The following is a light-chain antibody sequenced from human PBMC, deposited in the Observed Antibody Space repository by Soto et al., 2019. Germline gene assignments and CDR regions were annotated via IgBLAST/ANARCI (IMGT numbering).Light chain of an antibody. CDR3: QQYNDWPLT. Sequence: IVLIQSPATLSVSPGERATLSCRASQSLTSNLAWYQQKPGQAPRLLIYGASTRATGIPARFSGSGSGTEFTLTISSLQSEDFALYYCQQYNDWPLTFGQGTKVDI. CDR1: QSLTSN. J-gene: IGKJ1*01. V-gene: IGKV3-15*01. CDR2: GAS.